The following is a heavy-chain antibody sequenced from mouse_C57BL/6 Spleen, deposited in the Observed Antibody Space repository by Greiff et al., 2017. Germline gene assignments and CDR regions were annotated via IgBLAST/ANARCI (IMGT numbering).Heavy chain of an antibody. D-gene: IGHD2-4*01. Sequence: QVQLQQPGAELVKPGASVKLSCKASGYTFTSYWMQWVKQRPGQGLEWIGEIDPSDSYTNYNQKFKGKATLTVDKSSSTAYMQLSSLTSEDSAVYYCARYGKRGYDYDEAWFAYWGQGTLVTVSA. CDR3: ARYGKRGYDYDEAWFAY. V-gene: IGHV1-50*01. CDR2: IDPSDSYT. CDR1: GYTFTSYW. J-gene: IGHJ3*01.